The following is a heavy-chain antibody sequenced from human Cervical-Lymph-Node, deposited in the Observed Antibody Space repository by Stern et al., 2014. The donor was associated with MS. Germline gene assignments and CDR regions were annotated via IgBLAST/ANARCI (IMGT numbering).Heavy chain of an antibody. CDR1: GGSISSGSYY. CDR2: IYTSGST. D-gene: IGHD3-9*01. CDR3: ARDCRLRYFDNYGMDV. Sequence: VQLVESGPGLVKPSQNLSLTCTVSGGSISSGSYYWSWIRQPAGKGLEWIGRIYTSGSTNYNPSLKSRVTISVDTSKNQFSLKLSSVTAADTAVYYCARDCRLRYFDNYGMDVWGQGTTVTVSS. J-gene: IGHJ6*02. V-gene: IGHV4-61*02.